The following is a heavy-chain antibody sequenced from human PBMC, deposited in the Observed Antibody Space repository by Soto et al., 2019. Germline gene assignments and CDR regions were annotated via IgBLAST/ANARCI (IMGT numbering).Heavy chain of an antibody. CDR3: VRQGFCSGASCNHYFYYYAMDV. J-gene: IGHJ6*02. D-gene: IGHD2-15*01. Sequence: DVQLVETGGGLVQPGGSLRLSCAVSGFSSSSYAMNWVRQAPGKGLEWVSFISSRGTTIHYADSVEGRFTISRDNAQNSLYLQMDSLRDEDTAVYYCVRQGFCSGASCNHYFYYYAMDVWGQGTTVIVSS. CDR2: ISSRGTTI. V-gene: IGHV3-48*02. CDR1: GFSSSSYA.